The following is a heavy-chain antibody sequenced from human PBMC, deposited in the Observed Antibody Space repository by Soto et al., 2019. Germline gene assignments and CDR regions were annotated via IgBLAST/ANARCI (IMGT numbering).Heavy chain of an antibody. CDR3: ARSYKSGWFYFDY. V-gene: IGHV3-30-3*01. J-gene: IGHJ4*02. D-gene: IGHD6-19*01. CDR1: GFTFTTYA. Sequence: GGSLRLSCAASGFTFTTYAIHWVRQAPGKGLEWAAFISYDGNNKNYADSVKGRFTISRDNSKNTVYLQMNSLTAEDTAVYYCARSYKSGWFYFDYWGQGSLVTVSS. CDR2: ISYDGNNK.